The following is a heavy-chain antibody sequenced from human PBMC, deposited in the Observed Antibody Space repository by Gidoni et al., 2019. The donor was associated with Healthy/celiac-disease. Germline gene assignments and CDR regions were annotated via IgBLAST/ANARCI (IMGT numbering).Heavy chain of an antibody. D-gene: IGHD1-20*01. CDR2: ISYDGSNK. V-gene: IGHV3-30-3*01. CDR3: ARDGGARGGIDAFDI. CDR1: GFTFSSYA. Sequence: QVQLVESGGGLVQPGRSLSLSCAASGFTFSSYAMHWVRQAPGKGLEWVAVISYDGSNKYYADSVKGRFTISRDNSKNTLYLQMNSLRAEDTAVYYCARDGGARGGIDAFDIWGQGTMVTVSS. J-gene: IGHJ3*02.